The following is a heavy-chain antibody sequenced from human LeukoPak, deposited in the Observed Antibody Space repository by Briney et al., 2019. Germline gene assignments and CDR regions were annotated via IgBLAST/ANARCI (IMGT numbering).Heavy chain of an antibody. CDR2: TYFRSKWYN. Sequence: LQTLSLTCAIPGDSVSSNSAAWNWIRQSPSRGLEWLGRTYFRSKWYNDYAVSVKSRIIINADTSKNHFSLQLNSVTPEDTAVYFCARNGIGTTYDAFGIWGQGTMVTVSS. J-gene: IGHJ3*02. V-gene: IGHV6-1*01. CDR1: GDSVSSNSAA. CDR3: ARNGIGTTYDAFGI. D-gene: IGHD1-1*01.